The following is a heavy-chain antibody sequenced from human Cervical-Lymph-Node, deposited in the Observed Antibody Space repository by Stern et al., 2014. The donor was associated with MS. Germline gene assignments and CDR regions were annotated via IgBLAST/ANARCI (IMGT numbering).Heavy chain of an antibody. J-gene: IGHJ4*02. V-gene: IGHV3-30-3*01. Sequence: VHLVESGGGVVQPGRSLRLSCAASGFTFSTYAMHWVRQAPGKGLEWVAVISYDGSSKYYADSVKGRFTISRDNSKNTLYLHMNSLRAEDTAVYYCAREAKYFAFDYWGQGTLVTVSS. D-gene: IGHD4/OR15-4a*01. CDR3: AREAKYFAFDY. CDR2: ISYDGSSK. CDR1: GFTFSTYA.